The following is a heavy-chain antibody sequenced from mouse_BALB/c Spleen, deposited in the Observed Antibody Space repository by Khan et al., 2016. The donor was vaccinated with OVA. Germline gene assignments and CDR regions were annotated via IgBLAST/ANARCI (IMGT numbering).Heavy chain of an antibody. J-gene: IGHJ4*01. V-gene: IGHV2-6-7*01. CDR2: IWGDGTT. CDR1: GFSLTGYG. Sequence: QMQLEESGPGLVAPSQSLSITCTVSGFSLTGYGVTWVHQPPGKGLEWLGMIWGDGTTDYKSALKSRLSINKDNSKSQVFLKMNSLQTDDTARYYCARAYYGNYREAMDYWGQGTSVTVSS. D-gene: IGHD2-10*01. CDR3: ARAYYGNYREAMDY.